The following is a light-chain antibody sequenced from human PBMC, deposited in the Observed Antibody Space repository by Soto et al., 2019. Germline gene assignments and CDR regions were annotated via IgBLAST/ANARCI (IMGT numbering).Light chain of an antibody. CDR1: QGISSY. CDR3: QQLNTFPVT. J-gene: IGKJ5*01. CDR2: VAS. V-gene: IGKV1-9*01. Sequence: DIQLTQSPSFLSTSVGDRVTITCRASQGISSYLAWYQQKSGKAPKLLIYVASTLQSGVPSRFSGSGSGTEFTLTISSLQPEDFATYYCQQLNTFPVTFGQGTRLEI.